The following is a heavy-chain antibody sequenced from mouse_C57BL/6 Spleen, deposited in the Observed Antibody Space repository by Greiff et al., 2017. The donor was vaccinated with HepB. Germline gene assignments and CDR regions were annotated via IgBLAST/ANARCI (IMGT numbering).Heavy chain of an antibody. CDR3: ARDSSGYKAY. J-gene: IGHJ3*01. CDR1: GYAFTNYL. V-gene: IGHV1-54*01. Sequence: VKLQESGAELVRPGTSVKVSCKASGYAFTNYLIEWVKQRPGQGLEWIGVINPGSGGTNYNEKFKGKATLTADKSSSTAYMQLSSLTSEDSAVYFCARDSSGYKAYWGQGTLVTVSA. CDR2: INPGSGGT. D-gene: IGHD3-2*02.